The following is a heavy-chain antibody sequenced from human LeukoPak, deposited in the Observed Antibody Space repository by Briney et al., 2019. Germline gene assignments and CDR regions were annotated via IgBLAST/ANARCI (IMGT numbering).Heavy chain of an antibody. D-gene: IGHD3-22*01. CDR2: ISGSDGST. CDR3: AIMHGYYDGSGYWVQ. CDR1: GFTFSSYA. V-gene: IGHV3-23*01. Sequence: GGSLRLSCAASGFTFSSYAMSWVRQAPGKGLEWVSAISGSDGSTYYADSVKGRFTISRDNSKNTLYLQMNSLRDEDTALYYCAIMHGYYDGSGYWVQWGQGTLVTVSS. J-gene: IGHJ4*02.